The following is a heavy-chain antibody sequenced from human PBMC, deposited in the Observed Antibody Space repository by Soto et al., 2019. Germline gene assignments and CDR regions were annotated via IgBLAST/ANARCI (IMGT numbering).Heavy chain of an antibody. CDR3: ARDGAPRYYDSSGYYYPEYFQH. J-gene: IGHJ1*01. Sequence: ASVKVSCKASGYTFTSYYMHWVRQAPGQGLEWMGIINPSGGSTSYAQKFQGRVTMTRDTSTSTVYMELSSLRSEDTAVYYCARDGAPRYYDSSGYYYPEYFQHWGQGTLVTVPQ. D-gene: IGHD3-22*01. CDR1: GYTFTSYY. V-gene: IGHV1-46*01. CDR2: INPSGGST.